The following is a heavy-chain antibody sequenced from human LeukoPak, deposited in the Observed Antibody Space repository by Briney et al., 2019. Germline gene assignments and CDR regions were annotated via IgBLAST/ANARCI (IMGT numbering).Heavy chain of an antibody. Sequence: GGSLRLSCAASGFTFSSYSMNWVRQAPGKGLEWVAFIRYDGSNKYYADSVKGRFTISRDNSKNTLYLQMNSLRAEDTAVYYCAKVFYYYGSGSYYPASAFDYWGQGTLVTVSS. D-gene: IGHD3-10*01. CDR1: GFTFSSYS. J-gene: IGHJ4*02. CDR2: IRYDGSNK. V-gene: IGHV3-30*02. CDR3: AKVFYYYGSGSYYPASAFDY.